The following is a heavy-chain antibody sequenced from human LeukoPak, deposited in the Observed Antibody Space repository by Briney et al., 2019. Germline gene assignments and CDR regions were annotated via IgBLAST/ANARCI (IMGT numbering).Heavy chain of an antibody. Sequence: GGSLRLSCVASGFTLSTYGMHWVRQAPGKGLEWVAFIRDDGSDKFYGDSLKGRFTTSRDNSKNTLYLQMSRLRVEDTAVYYCAKDLDCSGGTCHKAFDCWGQGTLVTVSS. CDR1: GFTLSTYG. CDR2: IRDDGSDK. D-gene: IGHD2-15*01. J-gene: IGHJ4*02. V-gene: IGHV3-30*02. CDR3: AKDLDCSGGTCHKAFDC.